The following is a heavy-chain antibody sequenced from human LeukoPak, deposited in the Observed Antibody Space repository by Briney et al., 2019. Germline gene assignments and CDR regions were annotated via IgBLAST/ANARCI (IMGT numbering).Heavy chain of an antibody. V-gene: IGHV4-38-2*02. D-gene: IGHD3-22*01. CDR2: IYHTGST. J-gene: IGHJ3*01. CDR1: GDSISSGYY. CDR3: AKNTNYYDTSGFYYVDAFDV. Sequence: SSETLSLTCTVSGDSISSGYYWGWVRQPPGKGLEWIGSIYHTGSTYYNPSLQSRVTISVDTSKNQFSLKLRSVTAADTAVYYCAKNTNYYDTSGFYYVDAFDVWGQGTMVTVSS.